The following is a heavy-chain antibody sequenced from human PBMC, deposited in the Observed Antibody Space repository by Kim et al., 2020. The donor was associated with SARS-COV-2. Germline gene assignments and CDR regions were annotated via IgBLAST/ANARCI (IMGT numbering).Heavy chain of an antibody. Sequence: KGRLTISRDNSKTTRYLQMNSLRAEETAVYYCARGTRITICGVVKEDAFDIWGQGTMVTVSS. D-gene: IGHD3-3*01. J-gene: IGHJ3*02. V-gene: IGHV3-30*07. CDR3: ARGTRITICGVVKEDAFDI.